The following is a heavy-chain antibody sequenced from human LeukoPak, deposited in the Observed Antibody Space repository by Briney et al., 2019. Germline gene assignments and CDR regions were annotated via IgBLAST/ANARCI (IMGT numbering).Heavy chain of an antibody. CDR2: INPSGGST. Sequence: ASVKVSCKASGYTFTSYYMHWVRQAPGQGLEWMGIINPSGGSTSYAQKFQGRVTMTRDTSTSTVYMELSSLRSEDTAVYYCARGGWLLIVVVPAAIYDWFDPWGQGTLVTVSS. CDR3: ARGGWLLIVVVPAAIYDWFDP. V-gene: IGHV1-46*01. D-gene: IGHD2-2*02. CDR1: GYTFTSYY. J-gene: IGHJ5*02.